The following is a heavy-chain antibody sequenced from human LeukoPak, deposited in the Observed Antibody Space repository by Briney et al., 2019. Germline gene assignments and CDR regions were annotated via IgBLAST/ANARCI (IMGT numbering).Heavy chain of an antibody. CDR1: GFTFSHFA. D-gene: IGHD1-26*01. Sequence: GGSLRLSCAASGFTFSHFAMNWVRQAPGKGLEWVAGITGSGDKIYYAESLKGRFTISRDNSKSTLFLQLNSLRAADTAVYFCAKALVGAIALDSWGQGTLVSVSS. CDR2: ITGSGDKI. CDR3: AKALVGAIALDS. J-gene: IGHJ4*02. V-gene: IGHV3-23*01.